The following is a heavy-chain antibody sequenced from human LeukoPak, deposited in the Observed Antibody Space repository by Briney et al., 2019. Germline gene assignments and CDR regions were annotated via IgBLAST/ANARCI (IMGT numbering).Heavy chain of an antibody. D-gene: IGHD6-13*01. V-gene: IGHV3-30*18. CDR2: ISYDGSNK. Sequence: GGSLRLSCAASGFTFSSFGMHWVRQAPGKGLEWVAVISYDGSNKYYADSVKGRFTISRDNSKNTLYLQMNSLRAEDTAVYYCAKRMGPSIAAADLDYWGQGTPVTVSS. CDR3: AKRMGPSIAAADLDY. J-gene: IGHJ4*02. CDR1: GFTFSSFG.